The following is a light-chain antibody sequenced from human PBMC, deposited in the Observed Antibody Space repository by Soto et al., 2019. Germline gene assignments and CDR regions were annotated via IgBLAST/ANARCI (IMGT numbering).Light chain of an antibody. CDR2: GAS. CDR1: QSVSNY. J-gene: IGKJ1*01. V-gene: IGKV3-15*01. CDR3: QQYGS. Sequence: EIVLTQSPSTLSWSPGERATLSCRASQSVSNYLAWYQQRPGQAPRLLIYGASTRATGIPARFSGSGSGTEFTLTISSLQSEDVATYYCQQYGSFGQGTKVDIK.